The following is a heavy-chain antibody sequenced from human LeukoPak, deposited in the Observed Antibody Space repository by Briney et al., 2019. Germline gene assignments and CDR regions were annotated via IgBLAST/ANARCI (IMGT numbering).Heavy chain of an antibody. CDR1: GFTFAGYA. J-gene: IGHJ4*02. CDR2: ISGSGGST. D-gene: IGHD6-6*01. V-gene: IGHV3-23*01. Sequence: GGSLSPSCAPPGFTFAGYAMTWVRRAPGKGREWVSLISGSGGSTYYADVVKGRFTISRDNSKNALYLRMNSLRAEDTAVYYCAHWGSSGPFDYWGQGTLVTVSS. CDR3: AHWGSSGPFDY.